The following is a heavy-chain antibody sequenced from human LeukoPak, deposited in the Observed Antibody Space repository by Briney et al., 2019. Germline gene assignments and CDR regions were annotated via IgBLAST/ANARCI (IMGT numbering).Heavy chain of an antibody. D-gene: IGHD3-9*01. J-gene: IGHJ4*02. CDR1: GGSISSYY. CDR3: ASSLDLLTGYSLKKFDY. CDR2: ISYSGST. Sequence: SETLSLTCTVSGGSISSYYWSWIRQPPGKGLEWIGYISYSGSTDYNPSLKSRVTMSVDTSKNQFSLRLSSVTAADTAMYYCASSLDLLTGYSLKKFDYWGQGTLVTVSS. V-gene: IGHV4-59*08.